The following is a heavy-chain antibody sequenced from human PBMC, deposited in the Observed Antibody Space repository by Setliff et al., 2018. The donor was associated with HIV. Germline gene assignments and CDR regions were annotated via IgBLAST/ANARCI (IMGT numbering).Heavy chain of an antibody. CDR2: ISGST. CDR3: ARDNGRYFDRGWFDP. CDR1: GFILSSYV. Sequence: LRLSCAASGFILSSYVMSWVRQAPGKGLEWVSGISGSTYYADSVKGRFTISRDNAENSLYLQMNSLRAEDTAVYYCARDNGRYFDRGWFDPWGQGALVTVSS. D-gene: IGHD3-9*01. J-gene: IGHJ5*02. V-gene: IGHV3-23*01.